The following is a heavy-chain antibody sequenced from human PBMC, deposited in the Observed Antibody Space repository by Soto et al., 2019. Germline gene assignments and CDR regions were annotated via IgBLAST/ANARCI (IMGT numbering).Heavy chain of an antibody. CDR2: IYYSGST. J-gene: IGHJ5*02. Sequence: PSETLSLTCTVSGGSISSYYWSLIRQPPGKGLEWIGYIYYSGSTNYNPSLKSRVTISVDTSKNQFSLKLSSVTAADTAVYYCARLTCSSTSCSGGFDPWGQGTLVTVSS. V-gene: IGHV4-59*08. CDR1: GGSISSYY. D-gene: IGHD2-2*01. CDR3: ARLTCSSTSCSGGFDP.